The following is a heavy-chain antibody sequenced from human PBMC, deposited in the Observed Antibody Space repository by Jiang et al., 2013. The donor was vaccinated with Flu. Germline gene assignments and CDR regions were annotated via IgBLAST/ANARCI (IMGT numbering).Heavy chain of an antibody. CDR1: GGSISSSSYY. D-gene: IGHD6-19*01. CDR3: ARDEMLGSGWLDGMDV. V-gene: IGHV4-39*07. CDR2: IYYSGST. J-gene: IGHJ6*01. Sequence: GPGLVKPSETLSLTCTVSGGSISSSSYYWGWIRQPPGKGLEWIGSIYYSGSTYYNPSLKSRVTISVDTSKNQFSLKLSSVTAADTAVYYCARDEMLGSGWLDGMDVWG.